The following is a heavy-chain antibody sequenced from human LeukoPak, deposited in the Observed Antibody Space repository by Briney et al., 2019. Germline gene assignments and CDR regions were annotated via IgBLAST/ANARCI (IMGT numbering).Heavy chain of an antibody. J-gene: IGHJ4*02. D-gene: IGHD3-16*01. CDR3: ARGGEFTYPGST. CDR2: IYPSDGST. V-gene: IGHV1-46*01. Sequence: ASVKVSCKASGYTFSNYYIHWLRQAPGQGLEWMSIIYPSDGSTSYAERFQDRITVTRETSTNTLYMELSSLRSEDTAVYYCARGGEFTYPGSTWGQGTLVTVSS. CDR1: GYTFSNYY.